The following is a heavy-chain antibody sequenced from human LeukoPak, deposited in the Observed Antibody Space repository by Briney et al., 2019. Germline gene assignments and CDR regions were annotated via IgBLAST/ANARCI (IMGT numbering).Heavy chain of an antibody. V-gene: IGHV3-30*04. CDR1: GFTFNNYA. J-gene: IGHJ5*02. Sequence: PGGSLRLSCAASGFTFNNYAIHWVRQAPGKGLEWVAVISSDGGNIYYADSVKGRFTISRDNSKTTLYLQMNSLRAEDTAVYYCARENKQWLVRDNWFDPWGQGTLVTVSS. CDR2: ISSDGGNI. CDR3: ARENKQWLVRDNWFDP. D-gene: IGHD6-19*01.